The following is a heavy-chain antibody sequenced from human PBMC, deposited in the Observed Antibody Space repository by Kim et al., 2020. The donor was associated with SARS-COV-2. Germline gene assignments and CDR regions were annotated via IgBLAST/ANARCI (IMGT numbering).Heavy chain of an antibody. V-gene: IGHV1-69*13. CDR1: GGTFSSYA. CDR2: IIPIFGTA. CDR3: AGSSIVGALTWYYFDY. Sequence: SVKVSCKASGGTFSSYAISWVRQAPGQGLEWMGGIIPIFGTANYAQKFQGRVTITADESTSTAYMELSSLRSEDTAVYYCAGSSIVGALTWYYFDYWGQGTLVTVSS. J-gene: IGHJ4*02. D-gene: IGHD1-26*01.